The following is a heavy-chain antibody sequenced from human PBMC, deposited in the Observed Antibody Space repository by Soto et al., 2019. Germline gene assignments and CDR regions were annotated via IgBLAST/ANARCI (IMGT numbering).Heavy chain of an antibody. V-gene: IGHV3-13*01. Sequence: RRLSCAASGITISYYDMHWVRQVTGKPLEWVSGIGVAGDTYYAGSVKGRFTISRESAKNSLYLQMNSLRAGDTAVYYCARAIPQRRDGYDFGYYFDYWGLGTLVTVSS. J-gene: IGHJ4*02. CDR3: ARAIPQRRDGYDFGYYFDY. D-gene: IGHD5-12*01. CDR1: GITISYYD. CDR2: IGVAGDT.